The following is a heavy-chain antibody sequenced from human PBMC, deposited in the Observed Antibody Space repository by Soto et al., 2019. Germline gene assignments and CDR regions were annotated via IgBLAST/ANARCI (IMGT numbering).Heavy chain of an antibody. CDR1: GFAFSNAW. CDR2: VKSRTDGGTT. CDR3: TDGMDV. V-gene: IGHV3-15*01. Sequence: GGSLRLSCAASGFAFSNAWMSWVRQAPGKGLEWVGRVKSRTDGGTTDYAAPVKGRFTISRDDSRNTLYLQMNSLKTEDTALYYCTDGMDVWGQGTTVTVSS. J-gene: IGHJ6*02.